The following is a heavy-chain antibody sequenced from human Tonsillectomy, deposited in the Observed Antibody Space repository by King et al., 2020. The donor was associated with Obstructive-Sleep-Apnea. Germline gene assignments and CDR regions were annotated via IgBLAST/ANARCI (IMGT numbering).Heavy chain of an antibody. D-gene: IGHD2-2*01. V-gene: IGHV3-15*01. J-gene: IGHJ4*02. CDR2: IKSKTDGGTT. CDR3: TTPTLYCSSTSCPVDY. Sequence: QLVQSGGGLVKPGGSLRLSCAASGFTFSNAWMSWVRQAPGKGLEWVGRIKSKTDGGTTDYAAPVKGRFTISRDDSKNTLYLQMNSLKTEDTAVYYCTTPTLYCSSTSCPVDYWGQGTLVTVSS. CDR1: GFTFSNAW.